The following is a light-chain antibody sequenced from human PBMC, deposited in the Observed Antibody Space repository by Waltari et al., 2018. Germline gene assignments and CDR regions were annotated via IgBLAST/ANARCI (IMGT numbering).Light chain of an antibody. Sequence: DIVMTQSPDSLAVSLGERATINCKSSQTIFYGSNNKNYLAWYQQKPRQPSKLLLYWASTRESGVPDRFSGSGSGTDFTLTISSLQSEDSAVYFCQQYDSQPLTFGGGTFVEIK. CDR1: QTIFYGSNNKNY. J-gene: IGKJ4*01. CDR3: QQYDSQPLT. CDR2: WAS. V-gene: IGKV4-1*01.